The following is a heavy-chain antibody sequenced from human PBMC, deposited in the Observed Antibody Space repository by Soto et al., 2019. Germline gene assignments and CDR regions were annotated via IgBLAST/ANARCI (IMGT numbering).Heavy chain of an antibody. V-gene: IGHV1-69*13. CDR2: IIPIFGTA. CDR1: GGTFSSYA. Sequence: SSVKFSFKASGGTFSSYAISWLRQAPGQGLEWMGGIIPIFGTANYAQKFQGRVTITADESTSTAYMELSSLRSEDTAVYYCARDTAAAGTESVRVWFDPWGQGTLVTVSS. D-gene: IGHD6-13*01. CDR3: ARDTAAAGTESVRVWFDP. J-gene: IGHJ5*02.